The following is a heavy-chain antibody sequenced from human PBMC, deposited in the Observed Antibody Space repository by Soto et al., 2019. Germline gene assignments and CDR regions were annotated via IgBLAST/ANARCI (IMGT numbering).Heavy chain of an antibody. D-gene: IGHD2-15*01. CDR2: ISYSGNT. Sequence: SETLSLTCTVSRGSIISGYWSWIRQPPGKGLEWIGYISYSGNTNYNPSLKSRVTMSVDTPKNQFSLRLSSLTTADTAVYYCAGLRGYAGSPIDYWGQGTLVTVSS. J-gene: IGHJ4*02. CDR1: RGSIISGY. CDR3: AGLRGYAGSPIDY. V-gene: IGHV4-59*01.